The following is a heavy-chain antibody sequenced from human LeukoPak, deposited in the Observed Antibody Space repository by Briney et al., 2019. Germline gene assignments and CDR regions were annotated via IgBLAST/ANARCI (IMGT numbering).Heavy chain of an antibody. CDR1: GFXFSSYS. J-gene: IGHJ4*02. CDR3: ARYYGSGSYYSPDY. V-gene: IGHV3-48*02. Sequence: GGSLRLSCAASGFXFSSYSMNWVRQAPGKGLEWVSYISSSSSTIYYADSVKGRFTISRDNAKNSLYLQMNSLRDEDTAVYYCARYYGSGSYYSPDYWGQGTLVTVSS. CDR2: ISSSSSTI. D-gene: IGHD3-10*01.